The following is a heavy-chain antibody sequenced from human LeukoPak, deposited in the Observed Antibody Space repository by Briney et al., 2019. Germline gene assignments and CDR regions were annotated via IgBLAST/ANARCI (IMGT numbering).Heavy chain of an antibody. D-gene: IGHD6-6*01. J-gene: IGHJ5*02. V-gene: IGHV1-18*01. Sequence: ASVTVSFKASGYTFTIYGISWVRQAPGQGREWMGWITAYNSNTNYAQKPPARVTMTTDTSTSTAYMELRSLRSDATAVYYCARESSRSPNWFDPWRQGTLVTVSS. CDR2: ITAYNSNT. CDR3: ARESSRSPNWFDP. CDR1: GYTFTIYG.